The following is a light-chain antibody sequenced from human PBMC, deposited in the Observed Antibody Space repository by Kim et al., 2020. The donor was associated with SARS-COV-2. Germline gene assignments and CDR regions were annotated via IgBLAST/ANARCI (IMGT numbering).Light chain of an antibody. V-gene: IGKV2D-29*01. CDR2: EVS. CDR1: QSLLHSDGKTY. CDR3: MQSKEFPLT. Sequence: EIVMTQTPLSLSVTPGQAASISCTSTQSLLHSDGKTYLYWYLVRPGQPPQLLLYEVSNRISGVPDRFSGSGSGTDFTLKISRVGAEDVGVYYCMQSKEFPLTFGGGTKVEI. J-gene: IGKJ4*01.